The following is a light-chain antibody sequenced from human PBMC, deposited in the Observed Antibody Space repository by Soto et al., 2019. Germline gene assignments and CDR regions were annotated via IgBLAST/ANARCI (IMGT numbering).Light chain of an antibody. V-gene: IGKV3-15*01. J-gene: IGKJ1*01. CDR1: QSVSSN. CDR3: QQYNNWLWT. CDR2: GAS. Sequence: EIVMTQSPATLSVSPGERATLSCRASQSVSSNLAWYQQKPGQAPRLLIYGASTRATGIPARFSGSGSGTEFTLTISSLQSEDFELYYCQQYNNWLWTLGQGTKV.